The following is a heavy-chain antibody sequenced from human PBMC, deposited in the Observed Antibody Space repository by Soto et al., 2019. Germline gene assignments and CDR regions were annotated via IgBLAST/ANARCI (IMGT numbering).Heavy chain of an antibody. CDR2: VSASGSIT. Sequence: VQVLESGGGLVQPGGSLRLSCAASGFRFSNYDMSWIRQAPGKGLEWVSGVSASGSITSYADSAKGRFTISRDNARNTMFLQMNILRTEETAVYFCAKGDCRGRRCYRGFDYLGQGTLVTVSA. CDR3: AKGDCRGRRCYRGFDY. V-gene: IGHV3-23*01. D-gene: IGHD2-15*01. CDR1: GFRFSNYD. J-gene: IGHJ4*02.